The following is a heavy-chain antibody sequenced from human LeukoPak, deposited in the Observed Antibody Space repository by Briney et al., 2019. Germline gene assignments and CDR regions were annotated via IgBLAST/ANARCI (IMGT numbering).Heavy chain of an antibody. CDR1: G. J-gene: IGHJ4*02. D-gene: IGHD4-23*01. CDR2: ISTGSSTT. Sequence: GGSLRLSCAASGWVRQSPGKGLEWVSYISTGSSTTYYADSVKGRFTISRDNVENSLYLQMNSLRDEDTAVYYCARVAAGYSVNYFDYWGQGTLVTVSS. V-gene: IGHV3-48*02. CDR3: ARVAAGYSVNYFDY.